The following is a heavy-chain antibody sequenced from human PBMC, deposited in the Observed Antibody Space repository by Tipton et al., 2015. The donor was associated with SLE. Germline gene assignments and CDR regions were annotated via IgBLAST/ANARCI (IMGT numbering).Heavy chain of an antibody. CDR2: IFHTGST. J-gene: IGHJ5*02. V-gene: IGHV4-4*02. CDR3: ARGGHSNSPNWFDP. Sequence: TLSLTCAVSGGSISSGSGNWWIWVRQPPGKGLEWIGEIFHTGSTSYNASLKSRVTISVDRSKNQFSLSLSSVTAADTAVYYCARGGHSNSPNWFDPWGQGTLITVSS. D-gene: IGHD4-11*01. CDR1: GGSISSGSGNW.